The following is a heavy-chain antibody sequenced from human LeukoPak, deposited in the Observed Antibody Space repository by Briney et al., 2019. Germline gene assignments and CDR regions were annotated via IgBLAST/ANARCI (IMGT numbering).Heavy chain of an antibody. D-gene: IGHD6-19*01. CDR3: ARRGTDSGWDFDY. J-gene: IGHJ4*02. CDR2: IYTSGST. CDR1: GESISSYY. Sequence: PSETLSLTCDVSGESISSYYWSWIRQPPGKGLEWIGQIYTSGSTNYKPSLKSRVTMSVDTSKNQLSLELTSVTAADTAVYYCARRGTDSGWDFDYWGQGTLVTVSS. V-gene: IGHV4-4*07.